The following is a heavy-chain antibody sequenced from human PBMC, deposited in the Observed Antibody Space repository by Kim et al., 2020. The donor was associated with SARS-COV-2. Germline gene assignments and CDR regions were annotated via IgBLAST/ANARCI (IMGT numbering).Heavy chain of an antibody. CDR3: AKEAYSGYDWSRSYFDY. D-gene: IGHD5-12*01. Sequence: GGSLRLSCAASGFTFSSYGMHWVRQAPGKGLEWVAVIWYDGSNKYYADSVKGRFTISRDNSKNTLYLQMNSLRAEDTAVYYCAKEAYSGYDWSRSYFDYWGQGTLVTVSS. CDR2: IWYDGSNK. J-gene: IGHJ4*02. V-gene: IGHV3-33*06. CDR1: GFTFSSYG.